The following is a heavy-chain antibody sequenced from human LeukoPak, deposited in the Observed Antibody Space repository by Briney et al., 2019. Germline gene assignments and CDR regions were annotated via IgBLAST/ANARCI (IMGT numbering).Heavy chain of an antibody. CDR1: GFNFMNFG. CDR2: IWYDGSFI. Sequence: PGGSLRLSCAASGFNFMNFGMHWVRQAPGKGLDWVAVIWYDGSFIYYADSVRGRFIISRDNAENTLYLQMNSLRAEDTAIYYCAKVVQYTASTGTGLASWGQGTLVTVSS. V-gene: IGHV3-33*06. D-gene: IGHD1-1*01. CDR3: AKVVQYTASTGTGLAS. J-gene: IGHJ4*02.